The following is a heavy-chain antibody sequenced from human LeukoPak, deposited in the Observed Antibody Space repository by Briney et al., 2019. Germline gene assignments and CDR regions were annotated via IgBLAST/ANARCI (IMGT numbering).Heavy chain of an antibody. CDR2: IKQDGSEK. Sequence: GGSLRLSCAASGFTFTSYWMSWVRQAPGEGLEWVANIKQDGSEKYYLDSVKGRFTISRDNAKNSLYLQMNSLRAEDTAVYYCAEVGATFYFDYWGQGTLVTVSS. D-gene: IGHD1-26*01. CDR3: AEVGATFYFDY. V-gene: IGHV3-7*03. J-gene: IGHJ4*02. CDR1: GFTFTSYW.